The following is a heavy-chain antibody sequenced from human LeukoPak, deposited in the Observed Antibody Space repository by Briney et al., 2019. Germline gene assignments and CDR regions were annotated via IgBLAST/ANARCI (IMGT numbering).Heavy chain of an antibody. CDR2: IKQDGSEK. J-gene: IGHJ4*02. V-gene: IGHV3-7*01. CDR3: ARVGTSFSIDY. Sequence: GGSLRLSCAASGFTFSSYRMSWVRQAPGKGLEWVANIKQDGSEKYYVDSVKGRFTISRDNAKNSLYLQMNSLRAEDTAVYYCARVGTSFSIDYWGQGTLVTVSS. D-gene: IGHD2-2*01. CDR1: GFTFSSYR.